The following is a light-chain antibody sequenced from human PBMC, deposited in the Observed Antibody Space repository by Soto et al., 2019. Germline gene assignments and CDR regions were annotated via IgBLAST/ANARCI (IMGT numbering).Light chain of an antibody. CDR1: QSISTS. CDR3: QQYDNGWA. V-gene: IGKV3-15*01. J-gene: IGKJ1*01. CDR2: GAS. Sequence: EMVMTQSPATLSVSPEERATLSCGASQSISTSLDWNQQKAGQAPRLLIYGASTRATGVPARFSGSGSGTDFALTINYLQTEEFASYDCQQYDNGWAFGEGTKVEIK.